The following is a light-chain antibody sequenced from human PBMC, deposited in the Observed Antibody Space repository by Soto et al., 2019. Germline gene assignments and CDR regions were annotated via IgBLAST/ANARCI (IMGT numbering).Light chain of an antibody. CDR3: QQYGSSPQLT. V-gene: IGKV3-20*01. Sequence: SVLTQSPGTLSLSPGERATLSCRASQSVSSNFLAWFQQKPGQAPRLLIYAASSRATGIPDRFSGSGSGTDFTLTISRLEPEDFAVYYCQQYGSSPQLTFGGGTKVDIK. J-gene: IGKJ4*01. CDR2: AAS. CDR1: QSVSSNF.